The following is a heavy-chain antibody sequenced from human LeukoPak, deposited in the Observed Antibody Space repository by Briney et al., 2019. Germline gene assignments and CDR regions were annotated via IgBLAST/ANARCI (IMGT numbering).Heavy chain of an antibody. Sequence: GGSLRLSCAASGFTFGSCAMSWVRQAPGKGLEWVSGISGSGGSTYDADSVKGRFTISRDNAKNTLYLQMNSLRAEDTAVYYCARGVGTTNPPEDYWGQGTLVTVSS. CDR3: ARGVGTTNPPEDY. J-gene: IGHJ4*02. V-gene: IGHV3-23*01. D-gene: IGHD1-26*01. CDR1: GFTFGSCA. CDR2: ISGSGGST.